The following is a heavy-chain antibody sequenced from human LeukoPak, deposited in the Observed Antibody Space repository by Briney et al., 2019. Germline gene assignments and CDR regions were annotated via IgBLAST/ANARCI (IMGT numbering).Heavy chain of an antibody. CDR3: AHRKNYYDSSVFDN. CDR2: IYWDDDR. Sequence: SGPTLVNPTQTLALTCTFSGFSLNTRGVGVGWIRQPPGRALEWLALIYWDDDRRYSPSLKSRFTITKDTSRNQVVLTMTNMDPVDTATYFCAHRKNYYDSSVFDNWGQGTLVTVSS. J-gene: IGHJ4*02. CDR1: GFSLNTRGVG. D-gene: IGHD3-22*01. V-gene: IGHV2-5*02.